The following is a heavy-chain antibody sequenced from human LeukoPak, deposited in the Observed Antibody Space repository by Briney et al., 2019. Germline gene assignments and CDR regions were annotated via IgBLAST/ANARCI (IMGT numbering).Heavy chain of an antibody. D-gene: IGHD2-2*01. CDR1: GFTFSTYE. V-gene: IGHV3-48*03. CDR2: ISSSGNTI. CDR3: ARGLSATSADFDY. J-gene: IGHJ4*02. Sequence: PGGSLRLSCAASGFTFSTYEMNWVRQAPGKGLDWLSYISSSGNTIYDADSVRGRFTISRDNARNSLYLQMNSLTVEDTAFYYCARGLSATSADFDYWGQGTLVTVSS.